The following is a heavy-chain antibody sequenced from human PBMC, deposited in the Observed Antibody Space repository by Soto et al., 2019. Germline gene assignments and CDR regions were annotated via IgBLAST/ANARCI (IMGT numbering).Heavy chain of an antibody. Sequence: QVQLQQWGAGLLKPSETLSLTCAVSGGSLSDYYWPWIRQSPGKGLEWIGEIHPSGSTYYNPSLRSRVTISVDTSKNQFSLELTSLTAADTAIYFCARDRDEYKLGNVWGHASTDTVAS. V-gene: IGHV4-34*01. CDR3: ARDRDEYKLGNV. CDR1: GGSLSDYY. D-gene: IGHD1-1*01. CDR2: IHPSGST. J-gene: IGHJ6*02.